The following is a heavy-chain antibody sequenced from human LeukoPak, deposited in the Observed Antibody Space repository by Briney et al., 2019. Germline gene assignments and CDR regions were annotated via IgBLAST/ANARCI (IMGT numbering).Heavy chain of an antibody. CDR1: GFTFSSYA. D-gene: IGHD4-17*01. Sequence: GGSLRLSCAASGFTFSSYAMSWVRQAPGKGLEWVSAISGSGGSTCYADSVKGRFTISRDNSKNTLYLQMNSLRAEDTAVYYCAKDRDDYGDYDAFDIWGQGTMVTVSS. J-gene: IGHJ3*02. CDR2: ISGSGGST. V-gene: IGHV3-23*01. CDR3: AKDRDDYGDYDAFDI.